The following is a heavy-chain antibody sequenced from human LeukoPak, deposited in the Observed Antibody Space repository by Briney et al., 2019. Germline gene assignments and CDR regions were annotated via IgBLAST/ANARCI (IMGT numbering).Heavy chain of an antibody. CDR1: GYTFTSYG. CDR3: ARSYYYDGSGYYYTPDC. CDR2: ISAYNGNT. Sequence: GASVKVSCEASGYTFTSYGISWVRQAPGQGLEWMGWISAYNGNTNYAQKLQGRVTMTTDTSTSTAYMELRSLRSDDTAVYYCARSYYYDGSGYYYTPDCWGQGTLVTASS. V-gene: IGHV1-18*01. D-gene: IGHD3-22*01. J-gene: IGHJ4*02.